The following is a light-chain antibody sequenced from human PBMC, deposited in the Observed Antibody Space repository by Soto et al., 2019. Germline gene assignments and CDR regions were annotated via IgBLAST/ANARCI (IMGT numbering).Light chain of an antibody. CDR2: DAS. V-gene: IGKV1-5*01. CDR1: QNFNRL. J-gene: IGKJ1*01. CDR3: QQHYIHWT. Sequence: DIQVTQSPSTLSASVGDRVTITCRASQNFNRLLAWYQQKPGKAPQLLIYDASTLESGVPSRFSGSGSGTEFTLSISSLQPDDFATYYCQQHYIHWTFGQGT.